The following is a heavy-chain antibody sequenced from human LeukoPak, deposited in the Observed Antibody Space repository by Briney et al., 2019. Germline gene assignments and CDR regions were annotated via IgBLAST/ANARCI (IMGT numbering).Heavy chain of an antibody. CDR1: GFTFSNAW. CDR3: TTDYYYDSRGFFDY. Sequence: GGSLRLSCAASGFTFSNAWMSWVRQAPGKGLEWVGRIKSKTDGGTTDYAAPVKGRFTISRDDSKNTLYLQMNSLKTEDTAVYYCTTDYYYDSRGFFDYWGQGTLVTVFS. J-gene: IGHJ4*02. CDR2: IKSKTDGGTT. V-gene: IGHV3-15*01. D-gene: IGHD3-22*01.